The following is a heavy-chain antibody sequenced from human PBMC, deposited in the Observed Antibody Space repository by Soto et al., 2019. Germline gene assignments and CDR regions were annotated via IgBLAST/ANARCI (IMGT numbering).Heavy chain of an antibody. CDR2: IIPIFGTA. Sequence: QVQLVQSGAEVKKPGSSVKVSCKASGGTFSSYAISWVRQAPGQGLEWMGGIIPIFGTANYAQKFQGRVTITADESTSTAYMELCSMRSEDTAVYYCARPQVYCSGDSCYEYFQHWGQGSLVAVSS. J-gene: IGHJ1*01. V-gene: IGHV1-69*12. CDR3: ARPQVYCSGDSCYEYFQH. CDR1: GGTFSSYA. D-gene: IGHD2-15*01.